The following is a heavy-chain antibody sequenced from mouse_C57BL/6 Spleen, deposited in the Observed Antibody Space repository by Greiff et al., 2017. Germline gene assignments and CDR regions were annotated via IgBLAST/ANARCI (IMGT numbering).Heavy chain of an antibody. Sequence: ESGPGLVKPSQSLSLTCSVTGYSITSGYYWNWIRQFPGNKLEWMGYISYDGSNNYNPSLKNRISITRDPSKNQFFLKLNSVTTEDTATYYCAREPYYYGSSYWYFDVWGTGTTVTVSS. CDR1: GYSITSGYY. V-gene: IGHV3-6*01. D-gene: IGHD1-1*01. CDR3: AREPYYYGSSYWYFDV. CDR2: ISYDGSN. J-gene: IGHJ1*03.